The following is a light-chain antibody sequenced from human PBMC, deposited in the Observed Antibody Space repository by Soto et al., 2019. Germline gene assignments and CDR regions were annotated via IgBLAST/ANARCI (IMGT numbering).Light chain of an antibody. CDR3: SSYTSSSTIVV. Sequence: QSALTQPASVSGSPGQSITISCTGTSSDVGGYNYVSWYQQHPGKAPKLMIYDVSNRPSGVSNRFSGSKSGNTASLPISGLQSEDEADYYCSSYTSSSTIVVFGGGTKVTVL. J-gene: IGLJ2*01. V-gene: IGLV2-14*01. CDR2: DVS. CDR1: SSDVGGYNY.